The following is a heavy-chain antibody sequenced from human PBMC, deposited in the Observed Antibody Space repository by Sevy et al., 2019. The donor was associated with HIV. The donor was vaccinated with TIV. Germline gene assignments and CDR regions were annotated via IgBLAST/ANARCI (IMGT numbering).Heavy chain of an antibody. CDR2: INHSGST. CDR1: GGSFSGYY. CDR3: ARGWGIVGATTLSSFDY. Sequence: SETLSLTCAVYGGSFSGYYWSWIRQPPGKGLEWIGEINHSGSTNYNPSLKSRVTISVDTSKNQFSLKLSSVIAADTAVYYCARGWGIVGATTLSSFDYWGQGTLVTVSS. V-gene: IGHV4-34*01. J-gene: IGHJ4*02. D-gene: IGHD1-26*01.